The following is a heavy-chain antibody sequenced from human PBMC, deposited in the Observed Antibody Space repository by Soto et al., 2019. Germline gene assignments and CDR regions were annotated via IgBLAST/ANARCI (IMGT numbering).Heavy chain of an antibody. D-gene: IGHD6-19*01. CDR1: GGPIXXXX. J-gene: IGHJ4*02. CDR3: ARGSSGWPPRLDY. Sequence: QVQLQESGPGLVKPSETLSLNCTVSGGPIXXXXXXXXXXXXXXXLEWSGYNYYSGSTTYNPSLXSRVTXSVDTSKNQFXXXXXXXXXXXXXVYYCARGSSGWPPRLDYWGQGTLVTVSS. V-gene: IGHV4-59*01. CDR2: NYYSGST.